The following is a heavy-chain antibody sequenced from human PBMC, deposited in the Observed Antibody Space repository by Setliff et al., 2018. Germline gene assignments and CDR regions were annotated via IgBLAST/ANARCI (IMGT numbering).Heavy chain of an antibody. CDR2: VSGTGGRT. D-gene: IGHD3-22*01. CDR1: GDSISSRRNYW. J-gene: IGHJ3*02. V-gene: IGHV3-23*01. Sequence: PSETLSLTCTVSGDSISSRRNYWMHWVRQAPGKGLVWVSTVSGTGGRTYYADSVKGRFIVSRDNSKNAMYLQLRSLRADDTAIYYCAKDRKNYYDTSGYPDAFDIWGQGTTVTVSS. CDR3: AKDRKNYYDTSGYPDAFDI.